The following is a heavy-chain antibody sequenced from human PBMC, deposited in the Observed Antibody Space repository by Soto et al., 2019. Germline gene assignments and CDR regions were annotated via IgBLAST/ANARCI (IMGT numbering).Heavy chain of an antibody. CDR1: GFTFSSHW. CDR3: ASPGYSYENY. V-gene: IGHV3-7*01. J-gene: IGHJ4*02. CDR2: IKQDGSEK. Sequence: GGSLRVSCAASGFTFSSHWMSWVRQAPGKGLEWVANIKQDGSEKYYVDSVKGRFTISRDNAKNSLYLQMNSLRAEDTAVYYCASPGYSYENYWGQGT. D-gene: IGHD5-18*01.